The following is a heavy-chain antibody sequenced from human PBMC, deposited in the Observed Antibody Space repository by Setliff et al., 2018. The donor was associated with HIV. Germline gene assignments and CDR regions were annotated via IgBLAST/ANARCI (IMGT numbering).Heavy chain of an antibody. CDR1: GFIFSSYG. CDR3: VREAWSGPIMMGFDP. D-gene: IGHD3-3*01. J-gene: IGHJ5*02. V-gene: IGHV3-33*01. Sequence: GGSLRLSCAASGFIFSSYGMHWVRQAPGKGLEWVAVIWYDGTNKYYADSVKGRFTISRDDAKNSLYLQMNSLRGEDTAVYYCVREAWSGPIMMGFDPWGQGTLVTVSS. CDR2: IWYDGTNK.